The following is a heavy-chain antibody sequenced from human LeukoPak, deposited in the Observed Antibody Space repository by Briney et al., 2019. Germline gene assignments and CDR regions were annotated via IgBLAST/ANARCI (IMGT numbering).Heavy chain of an antibody. Sequence: GGSLRLSCAASGFTFSSYAMSWVRQPPGKGLEWVSGISGSGDSTYYADSVKGQFAISRDNSKNTLYLQMNSLRAEDTAVYYCARDSIVVVPAAINSFFDYWGQGTLVTVSS. CDR2: ISGSGDST. D-gene: IGHD2-2*01. CDR3: ARDSIVVVPAAINSFFDY. V-gene: IGHV3-23*01. CDR1: GFTFSSYA. J-gene: IGHJ4*02.